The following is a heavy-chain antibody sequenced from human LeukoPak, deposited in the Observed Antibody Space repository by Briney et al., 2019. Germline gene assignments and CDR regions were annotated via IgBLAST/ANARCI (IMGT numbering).Heavy chain of an antibody. CDR1: GGSFSGYY. Sequence: SETLSLTCAVYGGSFSGYYWSWIRQPPGKGLEWIGEINHSGSTNYNPSLKSRVTISVDTSKNQFSLKLSSVTAADTAVYYCASLSRYCSSTSCYTEWFDPWGQGTLVTASS. CDR2: INHSGST. CDR3: ASLSRYCSSTSCYTEWFDP. V-gene: IGHV4-34*01. D-gene: IGHD2-2*02. J-gene: IGHJ5*02.